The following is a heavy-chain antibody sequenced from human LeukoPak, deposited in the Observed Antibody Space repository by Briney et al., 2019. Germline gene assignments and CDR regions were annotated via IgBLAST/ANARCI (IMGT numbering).Heavy chain of an antibody. CDR1: GFTFNNYG. J-gene: IGHJ4*02. D-gene: IGHD6-19*01. CDR3: AKGYSSGWVFDY. Sequence: GKSLRLSCAASGFTFNNYGMHWVRQAPGKGLEWVAVISYDGRNKHYPDSVKGRFTISRDNSKNTLYLQMNSLRAEDTAVYYCAKGYSSGWVFDYWGQGTLVTVSS. CDR2: ISYDGRNK. V-gene: IGHV3-30*18.